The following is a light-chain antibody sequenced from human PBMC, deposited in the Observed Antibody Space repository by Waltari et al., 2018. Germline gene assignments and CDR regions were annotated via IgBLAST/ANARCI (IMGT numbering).Light chain of an antibody. V-gene: IGKV3-15*01. Sequence: ETVMTQSPATLSVSPGERATLSCRTSRTISSNLAWYQQKPGQAPRLLIYGASIRATGVPARFSGSGSGKQFTLTIHSLQSEDFAVYYCQQYNNWPPWTFGQGTKVEIK. J-gene: IGKJ1*01. CDR3: QQYNNWPPWT. CDR1: RTISSN. CDR2: GAS.